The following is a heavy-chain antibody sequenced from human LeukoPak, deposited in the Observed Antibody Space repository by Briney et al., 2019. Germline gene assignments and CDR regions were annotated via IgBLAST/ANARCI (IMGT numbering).Heavy chain of an antibody. J-gene: IGHJ4*02. CDR3: ARGLTTVTFDC. Sequence: ASVKVSCKASGYTFTGYYMHWVRQAPGQGLEWMGWINPNSGVTNYAQKFQGRVTMTRDTSISTAYMELSRLRSDDTAVYHCARGLTTVTFDCWGQGTLVTVSS. D-gene: IGHD4-17*01. CDR1: GYTFTGYY. V-gene: IGHV1-2*02. CDR2: INPNSGVT.